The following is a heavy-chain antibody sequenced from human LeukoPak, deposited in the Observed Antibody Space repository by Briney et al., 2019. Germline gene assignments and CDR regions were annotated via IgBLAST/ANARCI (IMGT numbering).Heavy chain of an antibody. V-gene: IGHV4-39*01. CDR3: ARHGEDGHGYYYFVY. Sequence: KPSETLSLTCTVSGGSISSSSYSWGWIRQPPGKGLEWIGRIYNSGSTYYNPSLKSRVTISADTSKNQFSLKLSSVTAADTAAYYCARHGEDGHGYYYFVYWGQGTLVTVSS. J-gene: IGHJ4*02. D-gene: IGHD3-3*01. CDR1: GGSISSSSYS. CDR2: IYNSGST.